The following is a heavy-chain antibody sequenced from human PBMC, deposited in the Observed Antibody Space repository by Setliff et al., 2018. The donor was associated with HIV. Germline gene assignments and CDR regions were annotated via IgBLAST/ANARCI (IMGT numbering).Heavy chain of an antibody. CDR2: ISIGSGNT. Sequence: SVKVSCKTSGFTFSRSTIQWVRQARGQPLEWVGWISIGSGNTNYAQKFRERVTITRDVSTSTVYMELSSLRAEDTAVYYCARDAFTETYNFWSGPGYWGQGTLVTVSS. V-gene: IGHV1-58*02. CDR3: ARDAFTETYNFWSGPGY. D-gene: IGHD3-3*01. J-gene: IGHJ4*02. CDR1: GFTFSRST.